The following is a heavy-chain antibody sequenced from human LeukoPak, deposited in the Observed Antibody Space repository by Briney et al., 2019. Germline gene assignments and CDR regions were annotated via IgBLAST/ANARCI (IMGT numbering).Heavy chain of an antibody. D-gene: IGHD1-1*01. CDR1: GYTFTSYG. V-gene: IGHV1-18*01. J-gene: IGHJ4*02. CDR2: ISAYNGNT. CDR3: ARLEMPTTNYYFDY. Sequence: ASVKVSCKASGYTFTSYGISWVRQAPGQGLEWMGWISAYNGNTNYAQKLQGRVTITADKSTSTAYMELSSLRSEDTAVYFCARLEMPTTNYYFDYWGQGTLVTVSS.